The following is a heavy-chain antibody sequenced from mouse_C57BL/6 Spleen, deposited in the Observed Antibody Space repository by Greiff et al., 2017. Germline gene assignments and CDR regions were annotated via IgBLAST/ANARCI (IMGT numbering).Heavy chain of an antibody. CDR1: GYTFTSYW. D-gene: IGHD2-3*01. V-gene: IGHV1-74*01. J-gene: IGHJ2*01. CDR3: AINWDGYSHFDY. CDR2: IHPSDSAT. Sequence: QVQLQQPGAELVKPGASVKVSCKASGYTFTSYWMHWVKQRPGQGLEWIGRIHPSDSATNYNQKFKGKATLTVDKSTSTAYMQLSSLTSEDSAVYYCAINWDGYSHFDYWGQGTTLTVAS.